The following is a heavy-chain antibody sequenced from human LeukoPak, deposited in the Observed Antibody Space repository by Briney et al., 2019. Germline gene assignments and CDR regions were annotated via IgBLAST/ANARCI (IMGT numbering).Heavy chain of an antibody. CDR1: GGSFSGYY. J-gene: IGHJ4*02. D-gene: IGHD3-10*01. CDR3: ARHLLWFGER. Sequence: PSETLSLTCAVYGGSFSGYYWSWIRQPPGKGLEWIGEINHSGSTNYNPSLKSRVTISVDTSKNQFSLKLSSVTAADTAVYYCARHLLWFGERWGQGALVTVSS. CDR2: INHSGST. V-gene: IGHV4-34*01.